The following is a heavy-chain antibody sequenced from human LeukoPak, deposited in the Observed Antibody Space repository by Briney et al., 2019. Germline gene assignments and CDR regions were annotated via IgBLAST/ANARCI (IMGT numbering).Heavy chain of an antibody. CDR2: INSDGSST. D-gene: IGHD6-19*01. CDR1: GFTFSSYW. J-gene: IGHJ1*01. CDR3: AREDSSGPTIKYFQH. Sequence: GGSLRLSCAASGFTFSSYWVHWVRQAPGKGLVWVSRINSDGSSTSYADSVKGRFTISRDNAKNTLYLQMNSLRAEDTAVYYCAREDSSGPTIKYFQHWGQGTLVTVSS. V-gene: IGHV3-74*01.